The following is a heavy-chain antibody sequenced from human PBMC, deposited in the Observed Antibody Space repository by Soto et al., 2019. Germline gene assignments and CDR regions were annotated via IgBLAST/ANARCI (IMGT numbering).Heavy chain of an antibody. D-gene: IGHD3-22*01. V-gene: IGHV4-30-4*08. CDR1: GGSISSGDYY. CDR2: IYYSGST. CDR3: ATLIPYYYDSSGTAPGFDY. Sequence: PSETLSLTCTVSGGSISSGDYYWSWIRQTPGKGLEWIGYIYYSGSTYYNPSLKSRVTISVDTSKNQFSLKLSSVTAADTAVYYCATLIPYYYDSSGTAPGFDYWGQGTLVTVSS. J-gene: IGHJ4*02.